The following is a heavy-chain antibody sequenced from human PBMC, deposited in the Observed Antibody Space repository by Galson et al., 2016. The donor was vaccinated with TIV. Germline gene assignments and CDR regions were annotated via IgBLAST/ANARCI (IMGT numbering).Heavy chain of an antibody. D-gene: IGHD4-17*01. CDR1: GFTFRTYT. Sequence: SLGLSCAAFGFTFRTYTMNWVRQAPGKGLEWVSHISLSGSHIYYADSVKGRFTISRDNARNSLSLQMNSLRAEDTAVYFCARAVSSGDYAFDAFDIWGQGTVVTVSS. V-gene: IGHV3-21*01. CDR3: ARAVSSGDYAFDAFDI. J-gene: IGHJ3*02. CDR2: ISLSGSHI.